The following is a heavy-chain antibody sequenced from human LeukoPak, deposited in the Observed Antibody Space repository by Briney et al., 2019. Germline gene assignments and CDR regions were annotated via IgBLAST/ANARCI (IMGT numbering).Heavy chain of an antibody. Sequence: SETLSLTCTVSGGSISSGDCYWSWIRQPPGKGLEWIGYIYYSGSTYYNPSLKSRVTISVDASKNQFSLKLSAVTAADTAVYNCARSRITLFGVVLKRYDWFDPWGQGTLVTVSS. CDR3: ARSRITLFGVVLKRYDWFDP. D-gene: IGHD3-3*01. V-gene: IGHV4-30-4*08. J-gene: IGHJ5*02. CDR1: GGSISSGDCY. CDR2: IYYSGST.